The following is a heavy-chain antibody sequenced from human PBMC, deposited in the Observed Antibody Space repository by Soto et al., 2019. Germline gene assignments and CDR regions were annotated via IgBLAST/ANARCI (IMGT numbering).Heavy chain of an antibody. D-gene: IGHD3-3*01. CDR2: ISGSDGKT. CDR3: ARWSYLDY. V-gene: IGHV3-23*01. CDR1: GFSFGNYA. J-gene: IGHJ4*02. Sequence: GGSLRLSCAASGFSFGNYALSWVRQAPGKGLEWVSTISGSDGKTFYADSVKGRFSISRDTSQSTLYLRMNSLRADDAAMYYCARWSYLDYWGQGTRVTVSS.